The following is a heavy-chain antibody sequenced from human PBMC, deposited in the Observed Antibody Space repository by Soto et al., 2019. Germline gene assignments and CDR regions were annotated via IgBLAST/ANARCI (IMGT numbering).Heavy chain of an antibody. D-gene: IGHD3-3*01. CDR1: GGTFCSYA. J-gene: IGHJ6*02. CDR3: VRVSTIFGVVRHGMDV. CDR2: IIPIFGTA. Sequence: ASVKVSCKASGGTFCSYAISWVRQAPGQGLEWMGGIIPIFGTANYAQKFQGRVTITADESTSTAYMELSSLRSEDTAVYYCVRVSTIFGVVRHGMDVWGQGTTVTVSS. V-gene: IGHV1-69*13.